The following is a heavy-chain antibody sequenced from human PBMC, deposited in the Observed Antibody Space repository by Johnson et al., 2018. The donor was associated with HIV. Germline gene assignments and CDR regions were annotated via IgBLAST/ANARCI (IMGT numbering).Heavy chain of an antibody. Sequence: VQLVESGGDLVQPGGSLRLSCVGSGFTFSTNWMHWVRQAPGKGLVWVSRINSDGSSTSYADSVKGRFTISSDNSKNTLYLQMNSLRAEDTAVYYCARDRRVRGLSSAFDIWGQGTMVTVSS. CDR3: ARDRRVRGLSSAFDI. CDR2: INSDGSST. J-gene: IGHJ3*02. V-gene: IGHV3-74*01. D-gene: IGHD3-10*01. CDR1: GFTFSTNW.